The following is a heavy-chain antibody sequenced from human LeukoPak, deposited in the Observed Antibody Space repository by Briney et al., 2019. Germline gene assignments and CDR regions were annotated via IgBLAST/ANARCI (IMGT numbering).Heavy chain of an antibody. D-gene: IGHD4/OR15-4a*01. J-gene: IGHJ4*02. CDR3: ARLSTKVPTAPFDY. CDR2: IYYSGSI. Sequence: PSETLSLTCTVSGGSISSYYWSWIRQPPGKGLEWIGSIYYSGSINYNPSLQSRVTISGDTSKNQFSLKLSSVTAADTAVYYCARLSTKVPTAPFDYWGQGTLVTVSS. CDR1: GGSISSYY. V-gene: IGHV4-59*08.